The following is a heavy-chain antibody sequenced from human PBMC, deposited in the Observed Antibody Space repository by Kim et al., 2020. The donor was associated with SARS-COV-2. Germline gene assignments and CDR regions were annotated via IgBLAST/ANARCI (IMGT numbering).Heavy chain of an antibody. CDR3: AKDRYCSGVTCYFYGMDV. D-gene: IGHD2-15*01. CDR1: GFTFSNYA. CDR2: ISGSGGST. V-gene: IGHV3-23*01. Sequence: GGSLRLSCAASGFTFSNYAMTWVRQAPGKGLEWVSGISGSGGSTYYADSVKGRFTISRDNSKNTLYLQMNSLRAEDTAIYYCAKDRYCSGVTCYFYGMDVWGPGTTVTVSS. J-gene: IGHJ6*02.